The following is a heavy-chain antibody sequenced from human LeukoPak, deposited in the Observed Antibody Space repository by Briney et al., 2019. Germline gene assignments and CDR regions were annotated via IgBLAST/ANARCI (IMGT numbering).Heavy chain of an antibody. CDR3: AKDGGIAVAGRDAFDI. Sequence: GGSLRLSCAASGFTFSSYSMNWVRQAPGKGLEWVAVISYDGSNKYYADSVKGRFTISRDNSKNTLYLQMNSLRAEDTAVYYCAKDGGIAVAGRDAFDIWGQGTMVTVSS. CDR2: ISYDGSNK. J-gene: IGHJ3*02. D-gene: IGHD6-19*01. V-gene: IGHV3-30*18. CDR1: GFTFSSYS.